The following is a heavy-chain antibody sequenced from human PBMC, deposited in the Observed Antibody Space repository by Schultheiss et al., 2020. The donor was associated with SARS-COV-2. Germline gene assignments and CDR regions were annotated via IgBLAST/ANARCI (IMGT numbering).Heavy chain of an antibody. Sequence: SGPTLVKPTQTLTLTCTFSGFSLSTSGVGVGWIRQPPGKALEWLALIYWDGDKRYSPSLKSRLTITKDTSKNQVVLTMTNMDPVDTATYYCAHRRRSRKGISGDAFDIWGQGTMVTVAS. V-gene: IGHV2-5*02. CDR1: GFSLSTSGVG. D-gene: IGHD1-14*01. CDR2: IYWDGDK. J-gene: IGHJ3*02. CDR3: AHRRRSRKGISGDAFDI.